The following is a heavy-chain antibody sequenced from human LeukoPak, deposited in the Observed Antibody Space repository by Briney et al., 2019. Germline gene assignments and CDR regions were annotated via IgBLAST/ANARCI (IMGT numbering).Heavy chain of an antibody. CDR3: AKDPHGGNSLDY. Sequence: GGSLRLSCAASGFTFSSYWMSWVRQAPGKGLEWVANIKQDGSEKYYVDSVKGRFTISRDNSKNTLYLQMNSLRAEDTAVYYCAKDPHGGNSLDYWGQGTLVTVSS. D-gene: IGHD4-23*01. CDR1: GFTFSSYW. J-gene: IGHJ4*02. V-gene: IGHV3-7*03. CDR2: IKQDGSEK.